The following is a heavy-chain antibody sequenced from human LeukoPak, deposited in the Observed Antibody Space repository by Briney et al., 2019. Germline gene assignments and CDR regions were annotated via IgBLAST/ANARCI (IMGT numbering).Heavy chain of an antibody. CDR2: INAGNGNT. J-gene: IGHJ5*02. D-gene: IGHD3-3*01. Sequence: GASVKVSCKASGYTFTSYAMHWVRQAPGQRLERMGWINAGNGNTKYSQKFQGRVTITRDTSASTAYMELSSLRSEDTAVYYCARVDFWSGYSGWFDPWGQGTLVTVSS. CDR1: GYTFTSYA. CDR3: ARVDFWSGYSGWFDP. V-gene: IGHV1-3*01.